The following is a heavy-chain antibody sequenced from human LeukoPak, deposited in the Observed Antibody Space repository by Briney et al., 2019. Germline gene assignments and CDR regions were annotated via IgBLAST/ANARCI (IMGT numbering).Heavy chain of an antibody. CDR1: GFTFSSYA. D-gene: IGHD3-10*01. J-gene: IGHJ4*02. V-gene: IGHV3-23*01. CDR3: AKDWEVLLWFGEFSYFDY. CDR2: ISGSGGST. Sequence: GGSLRLSCAASGFTFSSYAMSWVRQAPGKRLEWVSAISGSGGSTYYADSVKGRFTISRDNSKNTLYLQMNSLRAEDTAVYYCAKDWEVLLWFGEFSYFDYWGQGTLVTVSS.